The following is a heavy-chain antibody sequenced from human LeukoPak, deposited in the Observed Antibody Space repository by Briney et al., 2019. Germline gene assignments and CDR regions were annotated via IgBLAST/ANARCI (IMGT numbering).Heavy chain of an antibody. D-gene: IGHD3-10*01. CDR2: TSYDGSKE. V-gene: IGHV3-30-3*01. Sequence: GRSLGLSCAASGFXFRSYAMHWVRQTPGKGLEWVATTSYDGSKEYYADSVKGRFTISRDNSQSTLYLQMNTLSADDAAVYYCARSYYYGSGSFYSHFDYWGQGTLVTVSS. J-gene: IGHJ4*02. CDR1: GFXFRSYA. CDR3: ARSYYYGSGSFYSHFDY.